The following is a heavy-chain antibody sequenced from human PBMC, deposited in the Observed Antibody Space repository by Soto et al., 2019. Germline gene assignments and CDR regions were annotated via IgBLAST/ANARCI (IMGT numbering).Heavy chain of an antibody. Sequence: EVQLVESGGGLVKPGGSLRLSCAASGFTFSSYSMNWVRQAPGKGLEWVSSISSSSSYIYYADSVKGRFTISRDNAKNSLYLQMNSLRAEDTAVYYCARANYECWSGYAPGWYFDLWGRGTLVNVSS. J-gene: IGHJ2*01. CDR3: ARANYECWSGYAPGWYFDL. CDR1: GFTFSSYS. D-gene: IGHD3-3*01. CDR2: ISSSSSYI. V-gene: IGHV3-21*01.